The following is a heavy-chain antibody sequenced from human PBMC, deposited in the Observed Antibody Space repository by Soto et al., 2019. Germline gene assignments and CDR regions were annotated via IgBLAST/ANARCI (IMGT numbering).Heavy chain of an antibody. J-gene: IGHJ3*02. V-gene: IGHV4-39*01. CDR3: ARQVVVAAKRAFDI. CDR2: IYYSGST. Sequence: SETLSLTCTVSGGSISSSSYYWGWIRQPPGKGLEWIGSIYYSGSTYYNPSLKSRVTISVDTSKNQFSLKLSSVTAADTAVYYCARQVVVAAKRAFDIWGQGTMVTVSS. D-gene: IGHD2-15*01. CDR1: GGSISSSSYY.